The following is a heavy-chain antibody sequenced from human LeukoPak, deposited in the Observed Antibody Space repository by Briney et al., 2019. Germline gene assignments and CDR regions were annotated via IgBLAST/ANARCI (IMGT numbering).Heavy chain of an antibody. J-gene: IGHJ3*02. V-gene: IGHV3-30-3*01. CDR1: GFTFSSYA. CDR2: ISYDGSNK. Sequence: PGGSMRLSCAASGFTFSSYAMHWVRQAPGKGLEWVAVISYDGSNKYYADSVKGRFTISRDNSKNTLYLQMNSLRAEDTAVYYCARAGVLTAILGAFDIWGQGTMVTVSS. D-gene: IGHD2-21*02. CDR3: ARAGVLTAILGAFDI.